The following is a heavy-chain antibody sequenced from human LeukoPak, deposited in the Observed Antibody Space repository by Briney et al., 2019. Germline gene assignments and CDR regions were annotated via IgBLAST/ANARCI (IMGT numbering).Heavy chain of an antibody. V-gene: IGHV4-59*01. J-gene: IGHJ4*02. CDR1: GGSISSYY. CDR3: ARQVYSSSWSYYFEY. CDR2: IYYSGST. D-gene: IGHD6-13*01. Sequence: PSETLSLTCTVSGGSISSYYWSWIRQPPGKGLEWIGYIYYSGSTNYNPSLKSRVTISVDTSKNQFSLKLSSVTAADTAVYYCARQVYSSSWSYYFEYWGQGILVTVSS.